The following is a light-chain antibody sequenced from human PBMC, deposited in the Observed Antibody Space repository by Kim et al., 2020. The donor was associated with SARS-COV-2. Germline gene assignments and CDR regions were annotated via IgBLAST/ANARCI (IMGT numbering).Light chain of an antibody. Sequence: PGKTARITCGGNNVGSKSVHWYQQKPGQAPVLVIYYDSDRPSGSPERFSGSNSGNTATLTISRVEAGDEADYYCQVWDSSSDHPVFGGGTKLTVL. CDR2: YDS. CDR1: NVGSKS. V-gene: IGLV3-21*04. CDR3: QVWDSSSDHPV. J-gene: IGLJ3*02.